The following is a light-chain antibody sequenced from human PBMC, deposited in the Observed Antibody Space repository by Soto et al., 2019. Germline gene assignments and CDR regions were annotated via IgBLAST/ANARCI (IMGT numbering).Light chain of an antibody. CDR2: GAS. Sequence: DIQMTQSPSSLSASVGDTVTIACRASRRISNYLNWYQQKPGRAPNLLISGASTLQRGVPSRFSGSGSGTTFTLTITSLQPDDFAIYFCQQSYTAPFTFGPGTKVEIK. CDR3: QQSYTAPFT. V-gene: IGKV1-39*01. CDR1: RRISNY. J-gene: IGKJ3*01.